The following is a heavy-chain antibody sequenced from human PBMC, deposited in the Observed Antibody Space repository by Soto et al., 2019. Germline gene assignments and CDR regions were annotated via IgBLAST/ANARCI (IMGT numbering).Heavy chain of an antibody. CDR3: ATGGNVTMIGY. D-gene: IGHD3-22*01. CDR1: GVTFSSYA. CDR2: IIPIFGTA. J-gene: IGHJ4*02. V-gene: IGHV1-69*06. Sequence: SVKVSCKAPGVTFSSYAISWVRQAPGQGLEWMGGIIPIFGTANYAQKFQGRVTITADKSTSTAYMELSSLRSEDTAVYYCATGGNVTMIGYWGQGTLVTVSS.